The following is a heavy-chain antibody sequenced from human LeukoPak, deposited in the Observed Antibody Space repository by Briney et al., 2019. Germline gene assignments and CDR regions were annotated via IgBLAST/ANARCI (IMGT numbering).Heavy chain of an antibody. CDR2: INGDGSST. CDR3: ARDRSYAMDV. V-gene: IGHV3-74*01. Sequence: GGSLRLSCAASAFTFRSYWMHWVRQAPGKGLVWVSRINGDGSSTNYADSVKGRFTISRDNARNTLYLQMNSLRAEDTAVYYCARDRSYAMDVWGQGTTVTVSS. J-gene: IGHJ6*02. CDR1: AFTFRSYW.